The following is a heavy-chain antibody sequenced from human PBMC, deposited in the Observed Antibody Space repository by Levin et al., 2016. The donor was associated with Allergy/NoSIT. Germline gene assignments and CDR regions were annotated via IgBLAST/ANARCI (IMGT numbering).Heavy chain of an antibody. CDR1: GFSFSSHW. V-gene: IGHV3-21*01. Sequence: GESLKISCAASGFSFSSHWMTWVRQAPGKGLEWVSSISSKSDFIYYADSVKGRFTISRDNTKNSLYLQMNSLRAEDTAVYYCARALQQQLSSYYYYGMDVWGQGTTVTVSS. CDR2: ISSKSDFI. CDR3: ARALQQQLSSYYYYGMDV. J-gene: IGHJ6*02. D-gene: IGHD6-13*01.